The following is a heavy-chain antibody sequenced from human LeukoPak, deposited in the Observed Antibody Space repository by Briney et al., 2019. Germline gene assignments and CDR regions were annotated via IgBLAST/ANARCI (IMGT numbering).Heavy chain of an antibody. V-gene: IGHV3-48*04. Sequence: GGSRRLSCAASGFTFSSYSMNWVRQAPGKGLEWVSYISSSSTIYYADSVKGRFTISRDNAKNSLYLQMNSLRAEDTAVYYCARVEGTAMAYFDYWGQGTLVTVSS. CDR2: ISSSSTI. CDR1: GFTFSSYS. CDR3: ARVEGTAMAYFDY. D-gene: IGHD5-18*01. J-gene: IGHJ4*02.